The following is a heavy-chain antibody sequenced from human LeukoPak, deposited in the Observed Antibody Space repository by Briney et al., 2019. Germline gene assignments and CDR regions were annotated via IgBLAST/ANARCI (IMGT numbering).Heavy chain of an antibody. J-gene: IGHJ4*02. CDR3: AKDRTPDGYYSIDF. CDR2: VVGDGGGV. D-gene: IGHD2-21*02. Sequence: GGSLTLSCAPSGFTFRTYAMNWVRQAPGKGLEWVAVVVGDGGGVHYADSVKGRFTISRDNSQNTLYLQMNDLRADDTATYFCAKDRTPDGYYSIDFWGQGTLVTASS. CDR1: GFTFRTYA. V-gene: IGHV3-23*01.